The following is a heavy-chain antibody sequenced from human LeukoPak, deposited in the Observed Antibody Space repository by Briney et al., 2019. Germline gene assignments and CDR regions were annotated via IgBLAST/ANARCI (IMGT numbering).Heavy chain of an antibody. D-gene: IGHD6-6*01. V-gene: IGHV1-69*13. J-gene: IGHJ4*02. CDR1: GGTFSSYA. CDR2: IIPIFGTA. CDR3: AGIAARELAY. Sequence: GASGKVSCKASGGTFSSYAISWVRQAPGQGLEWMGGIIPIFGTANYAQKFQGRVTITADESTSTAYMELSSLRSEDTAVYYCAGIAARELAYWGQGTLVTVSS.